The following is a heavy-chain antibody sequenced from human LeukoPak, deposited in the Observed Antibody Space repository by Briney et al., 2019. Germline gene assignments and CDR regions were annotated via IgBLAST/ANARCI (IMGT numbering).Heavy chain of an antibody. Sequence: PGESLKISCKGSGYSFTSYWIGWVRQMPGKGLEWMGIIYPGDSDTRYSPSFQGQVTISVDKSISTAYLQWSSLKASDTAMYYCARVIVEGYNPYYFDYWGQGTLVTVSS. CDR1: GYSFTSYW. CDR2: IYPGDSDT. D-gene: IGHD5-24*01. J-gene: IGHJ4*02. CDR3: ARVIVEGYNPYYFDY. V-gene: IGHV5-51*03.